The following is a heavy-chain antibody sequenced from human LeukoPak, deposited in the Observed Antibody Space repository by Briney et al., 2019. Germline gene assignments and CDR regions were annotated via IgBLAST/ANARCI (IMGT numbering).Heavy chain of an antibody. CDR2: ISGSGGST. Sequence: GGSLRLSCAASRVTFRNYAMSWVRQAPGKGLEWVSTISGSGGSTYYADSVKGRFTISRDNSKNTLHLQMNSLRAEDTAVYYCAKSAYYDSSGFYREYYFDYWGQGNLVTVSS. CDR3: AKSAYYDSSGFYREYYFDY. V-gene: IGHV3-23*01. CDR1: RVTFRNYA. D-gene: IGHD3-22*01. J-gene: IGHJ4*02.